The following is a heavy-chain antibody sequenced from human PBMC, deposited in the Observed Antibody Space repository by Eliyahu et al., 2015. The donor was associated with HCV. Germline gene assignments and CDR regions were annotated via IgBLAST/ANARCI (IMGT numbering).Heavy chain of an antibody. CDR3: AGGKRDGYNYQPFDY. V-gene: IGHV1-69*01. CDR1: GGTFSSYA. J-gene: IGHJ4*02. Sequence: QVQLVQSGAEVKKPGSSVKVSCKASGGTFSSYAISWVRQAPGQGLEWMGGIIPIFGSANYAQKFQGRVTITADESTSTAYMELSSLRFEDTAVYYCAGGKRDGYNYQPFDYWGQGTLVTVSS. CDR2: IIPIFGSA. D-gene: IGHD5-24*01.